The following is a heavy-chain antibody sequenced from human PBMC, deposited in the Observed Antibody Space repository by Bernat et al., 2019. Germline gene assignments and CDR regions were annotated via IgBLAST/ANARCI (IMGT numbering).Heavy chain of an antibody. CDR1: GGSISSGGYP. D-gene: IGHD4-17*01. Sequence: QLQLQESGSGLVKPSQTLSLTCAVSGGSISSGGYPWSWIRQPPGKGLEWIGYIYHSGSTYYNPSLKSRVTISVDRSKNQFSLKLSSVTAADTAVYYCAREGDYGDYFDYWGQGTLVTVSS. CDR2: IYHSGST. V-gene: IGHV4-30-2*01. CDR3: AREGDYGDYFDY. J-gene: IGHJ4*02.